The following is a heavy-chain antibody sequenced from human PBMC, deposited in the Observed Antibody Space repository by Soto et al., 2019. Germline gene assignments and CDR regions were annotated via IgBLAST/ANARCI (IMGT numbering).Heavy chain of an antibody. J-gene: IGHJ4*02. Sequence: GGSLRLSCVASGFTFSSYAMSWVRQAPGKGLEWVSGISGSGGSTDNADSVKGRFTISRDNSKNTLYLQMNSLRAEDTAVYHCATMGYDSSGYFDYWGQGTLVTVSS. D-gene: IGHD3-22*01. CDR3: ATMGYDSSGYFDY. CDR2: ISGSGGST. V-gene: IGHV3-23*01. CDR1: GFTFSSYA.